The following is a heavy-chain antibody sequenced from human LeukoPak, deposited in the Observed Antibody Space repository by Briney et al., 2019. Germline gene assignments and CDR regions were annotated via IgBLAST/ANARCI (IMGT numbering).Heavy chain of an antibody. V-gene: IGHV4-39*01. CDR2: IYYSGST. D-gene: IGHD2-2*01. Sequence: PSETLSLTCTVSGGSISSSSYYWGWIRQPPGKGLEWIGSIYYSGSTYYNPSLKSRVTISVDTSKNQFSLKLSSVTAADTAVYYCATSHCSSTSCTEDYWGQGTLVTVSS. J-gene: IGHJ4*02. CDR3: ATSHCSSTSCTEDY. CDR1: GGSISSSSYY.